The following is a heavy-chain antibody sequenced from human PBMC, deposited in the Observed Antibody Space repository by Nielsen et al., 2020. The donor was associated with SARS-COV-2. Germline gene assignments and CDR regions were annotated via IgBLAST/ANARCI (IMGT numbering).Heavy chain of an antibody. CDR1: GFTLSTYS. CDR3: ARGADYYDSSGHAFDI. J-gene: IGHJ3*02. D-gene: IGHD3-22*01. V-gene: IGHV3-21*01. CDR2: ISSSSSHI. Sequence: ESLKISCAASGFTLSTYSMNWVRQAPGKGLEWVSSISSSSSHIYHADSVKGRCTTSRDNAKNSLYLQMNSLRAEDTAVYYCARGADYYDSSGHAFDIWGQGTMVTVSS.